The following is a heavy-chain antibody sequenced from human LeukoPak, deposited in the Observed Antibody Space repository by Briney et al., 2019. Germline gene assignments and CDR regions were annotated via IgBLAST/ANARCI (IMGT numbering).Heavy chain of an antibody. D-gene: IGHD3-22*01. CDR1: GYTFTGYY. CDR3: AREPHHYYDSSGYLVSYYFDY. CDR2: INPNSGGT. V-gene: IGHV1-2*02. J-gene: IGHJ4*02. Sequence: ASVKVSCKASGYTFTGYYMHWVRQAPGQGLEWMGWINPNSGGTNYAQKFQGRVTMTRDTSISTAYMELSRLRSDDTAVYYCAREPHHYYDSSGYLVSYYFDYWGQGTLVTVSS.